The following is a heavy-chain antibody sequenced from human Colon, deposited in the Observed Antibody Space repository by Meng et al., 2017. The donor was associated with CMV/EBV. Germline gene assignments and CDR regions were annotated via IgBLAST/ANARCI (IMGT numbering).Heavy chain of an antibody. Sequence: GESLKISCAASGLTFSSYWMHWARQAPGKGLVWVSRINSDGSTTTYADSVEGRFTISRDNAKNTLYLQMNSLRAEDTAVYYCARGGSNRFDQWGQGTLVTVSS. CDR1: GLTFSSYW. CDR3: ARGGSNRFDQ. D-gene: IGHD3-16*01. J-gene: IGHJ4*02. CDR2: INSDGSTT. V-gene: IGHV3-74*01.